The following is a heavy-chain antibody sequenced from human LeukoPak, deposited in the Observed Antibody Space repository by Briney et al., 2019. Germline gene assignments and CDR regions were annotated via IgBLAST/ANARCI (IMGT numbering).Heavy chain of an antibody. Sequence: ASVKVSCKVSGYTLTELSMHWVRQAPGKGLEWMGGFDPEDGETIYAQKFQGSVTITEEGYTDTAYMELSSLRSEDTAVYYCATDRNYYDSTPYAFDIWGQGTMVTVSS. CDR1: GYTLTELS. V-gene: IGHV1-24*01. CDR3: ATDRNYYDSTPYAFDI. J-gene: IGHJ3*02. D-gene: IGHD3-22*01. CDR2: FDPEDGET.